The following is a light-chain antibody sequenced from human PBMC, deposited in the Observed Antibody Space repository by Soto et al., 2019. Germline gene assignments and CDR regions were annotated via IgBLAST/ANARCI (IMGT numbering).Light chain of an antibody. Sequence: EIVLTQSPATLSLSPGERATLSCRASQSVSSYLAWYQQKPGQAPRLLIYDASNRATGIPARFSGSGSGTDFTLXISSLXPEDFAVYYCQQRSNWPPLTFGGGTKVEIK. CDR2: DAS. V-gene: IGKV3-11*01. CDR1: QSVSSY. J-gene: IGKJ4*01. CDR3: QQRSNWPPLT.